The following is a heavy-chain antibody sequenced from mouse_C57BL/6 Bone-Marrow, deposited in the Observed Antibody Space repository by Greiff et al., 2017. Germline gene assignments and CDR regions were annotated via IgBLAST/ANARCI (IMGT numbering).Heavy chain of an antibody. J-gene: IGHJ3*01. V-gene: IGHV1-69*01. CDR3: ARRSIVRRIFAY. CDR1: GYTFTSYW. CDR2: IDPSDSYT. Sequence: QVQLQQPGAELVMPGASVKLSCKASGYTFTSYWMHWVKQRPGQGLEWIGEIDPSDSYTKYNQKFKGKSTLTVDKSSSTAYMQLSSLTSEDSAVYYCARRSIVRRIFAYWGQGTLVTVSA. D-gene: IGHD2-5*01.